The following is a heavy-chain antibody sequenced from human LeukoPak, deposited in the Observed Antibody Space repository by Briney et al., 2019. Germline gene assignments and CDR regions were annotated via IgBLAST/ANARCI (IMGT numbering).Heavy chain of an antibody. CDR1: GFTFSSYA. Sequence: GGSLRLSCAASGFTFSSYAMTWVRQAPGKGLEWVSAISGSGSTYYADSVKGRFTISRDNSKNTLYLQMNSLRAEDTAVYYCAEDQRGTSSYTYYFDCWGQGALVTVSS. D-gene: IGHD3-16*01. CDR3: AEDQRGTSSYTYYFDC. CDR2: ISGSGST. V-gene: IGHV3-23*01. J-gene: IGHJ4*02.